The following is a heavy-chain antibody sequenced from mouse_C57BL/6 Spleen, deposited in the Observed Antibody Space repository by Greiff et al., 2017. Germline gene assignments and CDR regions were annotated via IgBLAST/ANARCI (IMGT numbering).Heavy chain of an antibody. V-gene: IGHV1-59*01. Sequence: QVQLQQPGAELVRPGTSVKLSCKASGYTFTSYWMHWVKQRPGQGLEWIGVIDPSDSYTNYNQKFKGKATLTVDTSSSTAYMQLSRLTSEDSAVYYCARSGGAMDYWGQGTSVTVSS. CDR2: IDPSDSYT. J-gene: IGHJ4*01. CDR3: ARSGGAMDY. CDR1: GYTFTSYW.